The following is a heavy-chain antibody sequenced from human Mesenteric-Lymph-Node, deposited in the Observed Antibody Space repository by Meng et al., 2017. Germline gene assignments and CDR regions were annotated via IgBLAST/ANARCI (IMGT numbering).Heavy chain of an antibody. J-gene: IGHJ6*02. V-gene: IGHV3-48*01. CDR2: IRGDGNNI. CDR3: ARANITTRGYYGMDV. Sequence: GESLKISCAASGFTFSSYAMSWVRQAPGKGLEWVSYIRGDGNNIYYTNSVKGRFTISRDNAKNSLYLQMNSLRAEDTAVYFCARANITTRGYYGMDVWGQGTTVTVSS. D-gene: IGHD4-11*01. CDR1: GFTFSSYA.